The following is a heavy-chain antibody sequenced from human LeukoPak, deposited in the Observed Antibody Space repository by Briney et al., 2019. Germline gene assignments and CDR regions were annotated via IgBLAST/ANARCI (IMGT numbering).Heavy chain of an antibody. J-gene: IGHJ4*02. V-gene: IGHV3-23*01. D-gene: IGHD5-18*01. CDR3: ARARYSYVPFDY. CDR1: GFTFSSYA. CDR2: ISGSGGST. Sequence: GGSLRLSCAASGFTFSSYAMSWVRQAPGKGLEWVSAISGSGGSTYYADSVKGRFTISRDNAKNSLYLQMNSLRAEDTAVYYCARARYSYVPFDYWGQGTLVTVSS.